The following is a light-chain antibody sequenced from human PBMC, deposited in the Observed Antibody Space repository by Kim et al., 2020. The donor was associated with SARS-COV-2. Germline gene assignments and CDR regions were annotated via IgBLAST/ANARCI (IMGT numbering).Light chain of an antibody. V-gene: IGKV3-15*01. J-gene: IGKJ2*01. Sequence: VSPGERATLSCRASQSVANNLAWYQQKPGQAPRLLIYSASTRATGIPARFSGSGSGTEFTLTISSLQSEDFALYYCQQYKNWPPYTFGQGTKLEI. CDR1: QSVANN. CDR3: QQYKNWPPYT. CDR2: SAS.